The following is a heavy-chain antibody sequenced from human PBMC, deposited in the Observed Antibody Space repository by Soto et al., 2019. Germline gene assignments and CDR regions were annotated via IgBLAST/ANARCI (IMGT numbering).Heavy chain of an antibody. Sequence: QVQLVESGGGVVQPGRSLRLSCAASGFTFSSYGMHWVRQAPGKGLEWVAVIWYDGSNKYYADSVKGRFTISRDNSKNTLYLQMNSLRAEDTAVYYCARDPALGRSYWYFDLWGRGTLVTVSS. D-gene: IGHD1-26*01. CDR3: ARDPALGRSYWYFDL. CDR1: GFTFSSYG. V-gene: IGHV3-33*01. J-gene: IGHJ2*01. CDR2: IWYDGSNK.